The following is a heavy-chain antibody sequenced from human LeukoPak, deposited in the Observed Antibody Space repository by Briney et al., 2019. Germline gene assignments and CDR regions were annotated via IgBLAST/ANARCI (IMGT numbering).Heavy chain of an antibody. J-gene: IGHJ4*02. CDR1: GFTVSSNY. CDR2: IYSGGST. D-gene: IGHD3-22*01. CDR3: AKDRGYYYDSSGYYPYYFDY. V-gene: IGHV3-53*01. Sequence: GSLRLSCAASGFTVSSNYMSWVRQAPGKGLEWVSVIYSGGSTYYADSVKGRFTISRDNSKNTLYLQMNSLRAEDTAVYYCAKDRGYYYDSSGYYPYYFDYWGQGTLVTVSS.